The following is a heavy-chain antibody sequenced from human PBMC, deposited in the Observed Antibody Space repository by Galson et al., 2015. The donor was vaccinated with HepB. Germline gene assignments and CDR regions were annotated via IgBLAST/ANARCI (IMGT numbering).Heavy chain of an antibody. CDR3: AGVVVVAANSDDAFDI. CDR1: GFTFSSYS. Sequence: SLRLSCAASGFTFSSYSMNWVRQAPGKGLEWVSSISSSSSYTYYADSVKGRFTISRDNARNSLYLQMNSLRVEDTAVYYCAGVVVVAANSDDAFDIWGQGTMVTVSS. J-gene: IGHJ3*02. CDR2: ISSSSSYT. D-gene: IGHD2-15*01. V-gene: IGHV3-21*01.